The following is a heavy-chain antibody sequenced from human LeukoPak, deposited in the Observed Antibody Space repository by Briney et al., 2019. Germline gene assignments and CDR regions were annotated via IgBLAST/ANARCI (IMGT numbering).Heavy chain of an antibody. CDR3: ARGGYDSSGYYPYFDY. V-gene: IGHV4-34*01. CDR1: GGSFSGYY. J-gene: IGHJ4*02. D-gene: IGHD3-22*01. Sequence: SETLSLTCAVYGGSFSGYYWSWIRQPPGKGLEWIGEINHSGSTNYNPSLKSRVTISVDTSKNQFSLKLSSVTAADTAVYYCARGGYDSSGYYPYFDYWGQGTLVTVSS. CDR2: INHSGST.